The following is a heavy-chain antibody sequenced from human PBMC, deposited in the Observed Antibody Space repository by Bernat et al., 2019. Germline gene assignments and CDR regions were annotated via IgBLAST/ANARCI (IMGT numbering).Heavy chain of an antibody. CDR1: GFTFSTYA. V-gene: IGHV3-23*04. CDR3: ATTGVGYDFVWGSYRIDY. J-gene: IGHJ4*02. CDR2: ISGSGRST. Sequence: EVQLVESGGGLVQPGGSLRLSCAASGFTFSTYAMSWVRQAPGKGLEWFSAISGSGRSTYYADSVKGRFTISRDSSKNTLYLQMNSLRAEDTAVYYCATTGVGYDFVWGSYRIDYWGQGTLVTVSS. D-gene: IGHD3-16*02.